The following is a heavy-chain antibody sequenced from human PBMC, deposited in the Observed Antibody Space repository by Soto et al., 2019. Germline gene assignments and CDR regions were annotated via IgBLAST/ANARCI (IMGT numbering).Heavy chain of an antibody. V-gene: IGHV3-30*03. CDR1: GLTFNIYD. CDR3: AIIHSGSFGFDV. Sequence: SLIVSCACSGLTFNIYDLYLVLQAPGKGLEWVALISYDGSYKYYADSVKGRFTISRGNSKSVLYLQLDNLRPDDTAVYHCAIIHSGSFGFDVWGQGTVVTVSS. D-gene: IGHD1-26*01. J-gene: IGHJ3*01. CDR2: ISYDGSYK.